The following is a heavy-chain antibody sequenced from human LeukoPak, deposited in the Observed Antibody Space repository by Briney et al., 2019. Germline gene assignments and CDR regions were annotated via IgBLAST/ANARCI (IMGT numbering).Heavy chain of an antibody. V-gene: IGHV4-39*01. CDR3: ASARTSSRSWFTFDY. D-gene: IGHD6-13*01. CDR1: GGSISSSSYY. CDR2: IYYSGST. J-gene: IGHJ4*02. Sequence: PSETPSLTCTVSGGSISSSSYYWGWIRQPPGKGLERIGSIYYSGSTYYNPSLKSRVTISVDTSKNQLSLKLSSVTAADTAVYYCASARTSSRSWFTFDYWGQGILVTVSS.